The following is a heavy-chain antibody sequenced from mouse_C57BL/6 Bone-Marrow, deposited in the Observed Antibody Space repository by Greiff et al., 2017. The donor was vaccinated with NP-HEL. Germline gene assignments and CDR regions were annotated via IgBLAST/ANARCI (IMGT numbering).Heavy chain of an antibody. CDR3: ARHRAAGVAAWCDV. CDR2: ISSGGSYT. J-gene: IGHJ1*03. D-gene: IGHD1-1*01. V-gene: IGHV5-6*01. Sequence: EVQLMESGGDLVKPGGSLKLSCAASGFTFSSYGMSWVRQTPDKRLEWVATISSGGSYTYYPDRVKGRNTISRDNAKNTLYLQLSSLTSEDTAMYDCARHRAAGVAAWCDVWGRGTAVTVTA. CDR1: GFTFSSYG.